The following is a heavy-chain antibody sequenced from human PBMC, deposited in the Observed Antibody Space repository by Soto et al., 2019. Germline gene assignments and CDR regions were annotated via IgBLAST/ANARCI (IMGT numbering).Heavy chain of an antibody. Sequence: EVQLVESGGGLVQPGRSLRLSCAASGFIFDDYAMHWVRQAPGKGLEWVSVISGNSGSLGYADSVKGRFTISRDNAKHSLYLQMNRLRAEDTALYYCAKDRYSSSAYYYYGMDGWGQGTTVTVSS. D-gene: IGHD5-18*01. CDR2: ISGNSGSL. CDR3: AKDRYSSSAYYYYGMDG. J-gene: IGHJ6*02. V-gene: IGHV3-9*01. CDR1: GFIFDDYA.